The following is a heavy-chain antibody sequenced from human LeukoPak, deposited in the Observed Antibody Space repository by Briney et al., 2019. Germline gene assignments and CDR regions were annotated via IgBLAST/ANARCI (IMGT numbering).Heavy chain of an antibody. V-gene: IGHV3-21*01. Sequence: GGSLRLSCAASGFTFSSYSVNWVRQAPGKGLEWVSSISSSSSYIYYADPVKGRFTISRDNAKNSLYLQMNSLRAEDTAVYYCARDIGTPSSSGYWGQGTLVTVSS. D-gene: IGHD6-6*01. CDR1: GFTFSSYS. J-gene: IGHJ4*02. CDR2: ISSSSSYI. CDR3: ARDIGTPSSSGY.